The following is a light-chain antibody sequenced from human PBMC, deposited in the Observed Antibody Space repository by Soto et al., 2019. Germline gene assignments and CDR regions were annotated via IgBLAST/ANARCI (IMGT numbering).Light chain of an antibody. Sequence: QSVLTQPPSVFGAPGQRVTISCTGSSSNIGAGYDVHWYQQLPGTAPKLLIYGNSNRPSGVPDRFSGSKSGTSASLAITGLQAEDGADYYCQSYDSSLSGCVFGGGTKLTVL. CDR3: QSYDSSLSGCV. J-gene: IGLJ3*02. CDR2: GNS. V-gene: IGLV1-40*01. CDR1: SSNIGAGYD.